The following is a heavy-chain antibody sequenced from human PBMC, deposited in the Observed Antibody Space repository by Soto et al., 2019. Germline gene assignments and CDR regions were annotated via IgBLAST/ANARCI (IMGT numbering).Heavy chain of an antibody. V-gene: IGHV1-69*01. Sequence: QVQLVQSGAEVKKPGSSVKVSCKASGGIFSTYAISWLRQAPGQGLEWMGGIIPIFGTPNYAQRLQGRVTITADESTGTADMELSRLRSEDTAVYYCARDRDDYGSGNYYNRIDFWGQGTLVTVSS. CDR1: GGIFSTYA. D-gene: IGHD3-10*01. CDR2: IIPIFGTP. J-gene: IGHJ4*02. CDR3: ARDRDDYGSGNYYNRIDF.